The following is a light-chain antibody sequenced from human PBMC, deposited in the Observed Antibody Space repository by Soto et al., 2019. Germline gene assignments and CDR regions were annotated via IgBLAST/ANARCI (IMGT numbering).Light chain of an antibody. J-gene: IGLJ2*01. Sequence: QSVLTQPPSASGTPGQRVTISCSGSSSDIGNNYVYWYQQFPGTAPKLLLSRNNQRPSGVPDRFSGSKSGTSASLAISGLRAEDEADYYCAAGGNSLSGVVFGGGTQLTVL. CDR3: AAGGNSLSGVV. V-gene: IGLV1-47*01. CDR1: SSDIGNNY. CDR2: RNN.